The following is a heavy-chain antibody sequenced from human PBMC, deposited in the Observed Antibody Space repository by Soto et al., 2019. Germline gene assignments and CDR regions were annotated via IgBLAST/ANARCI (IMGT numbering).Heavy chain of an antibody. CDR1: GFTFSSYS. CDR3: ARVRASIAVAGHDAFDI. V-gene: IGHV3-21*01. CDR2: ISSSSSYI. Sequence: GGSLRLSCAASGFTFSSYSMNWVRQAPGKGLEWVSSISSSSSYIYYADSVKGRFTISRDNAKNSLYLQMNSLRAEDTAVYYCARVRASIAVAGHDAFDIWGQGTTITVSS. D-gene: IGHD6-19*01. J-gene: IGHJ3*02.